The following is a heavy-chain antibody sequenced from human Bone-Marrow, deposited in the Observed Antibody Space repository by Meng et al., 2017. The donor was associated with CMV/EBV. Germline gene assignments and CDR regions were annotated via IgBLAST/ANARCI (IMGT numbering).Heavy chain of an antibody. D-gene: IGHD2-2*01. CDR3: ARDDIVVVPAATPHVPTYYYYGMDV. CDR1: GYTFTSYG. J-gene: IGHJ6*01. Sequence: ASVKVSCKASGYTFTSYGISWVRQAPGQGLEWMGWISAYNGNTNYAQKLQSRVTMTTDTSTSTAYMELRSLRSDDTAVYYCARDDIVVVPAATPHVPTYYYYGMDVWGQGTTVTGSS. CDR2: ISAYNGNT. V-gene: IGHV1-18*01.